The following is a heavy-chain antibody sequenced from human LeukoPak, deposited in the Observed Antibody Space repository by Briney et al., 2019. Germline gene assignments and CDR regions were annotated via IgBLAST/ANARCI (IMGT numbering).Heavy chain of an antibody. CDR1: GYTFINYN. CDR3: ARDIRSGWYFFDY. J-gene: IGHJ4*02. D-gene: IGHD6-19*01. Sequence: ASVKVSCKASGYTFINYNIHWVRQAPGQGFEWMGIIIPSGGSTIYAQKFRGRVTMTRDTSTSTVYMELSSLRPEDTAVYFCARDIRSGWYFFDYWGQGTLVTVSS. V-gene: IGHV1-46*01. CDR2: IIPSGGST.